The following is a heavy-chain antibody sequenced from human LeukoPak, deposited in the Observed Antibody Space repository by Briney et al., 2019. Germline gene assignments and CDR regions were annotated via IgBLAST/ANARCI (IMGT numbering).Heavy chain of an antibody. CDR1: GGSISSSSYY. CDR3: ARSVGYYGLGHDLRFDP. V-gene: IGHV4-39*01. J-gene: IGHJ5*02. D-gene: IGHD3-10*01. Sequence: SETLSLTCTVSGGSISSSSYYWGWIRQPPGKGLEWIGSIYYSGSTYYDPSLKSRVTISVDTSKNQFSLKLSSVTAADTAVYYCARSVGYYGLGHDLRFDPWGQGTLVTVSS. CDR2: IYYSGST.